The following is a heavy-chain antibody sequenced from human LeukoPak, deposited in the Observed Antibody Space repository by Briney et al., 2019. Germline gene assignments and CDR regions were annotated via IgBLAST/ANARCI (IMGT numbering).Heavy chain of an antibody. Sequence: GGSRRLSFPASGFTFSSYWMSWARRAPGKGLEWVANIKQDGSEKYYVDSVKGRFTISRDNAKNSLYLQMNSLRAEDTAVYYCARDREWGLFDYWGQGTLVTVSS. CDR3: ARDREWGLFDY. CDR1: GFTFSSYW. D-gene: IGHD3-16*01. V-gene: IGHV3-7*01. J-gene: IGHJ4*02. CDR2: IKQDGSEK.